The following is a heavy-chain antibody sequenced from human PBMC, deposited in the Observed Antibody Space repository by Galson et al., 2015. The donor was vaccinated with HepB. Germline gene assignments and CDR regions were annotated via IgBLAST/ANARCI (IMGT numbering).Heavy chain of an antibody. CDR3: ATDGAAAAGDS. CDR2: IIPIFGTP. J-gene: IGHJ4*02. V-gene: IGHV1-69*13. Sequence: SVKVSCKASGGTFSNYTITWVRQAPGQGLEWMGRIIPIFGTPEYAQKFQGRVTITADESTSTAYMELSSLGSVDTAVYYCATDGAAAAGDSWGQGTLVTVSS. D-gene: IGHD6-25*01. CDR1: GGTFSNYT.